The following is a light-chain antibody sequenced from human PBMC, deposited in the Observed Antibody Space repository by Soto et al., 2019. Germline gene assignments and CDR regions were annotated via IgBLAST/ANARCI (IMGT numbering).Light chain of an antibody. V-gene: IGLV4-69*02. J-gene: IGLJ3*02. Sequence: QSVLPQSPSASASLGASVNLTCTLSSGHSSYAIAWHQQQPEKGPRYLMKLNSDGSHSKGDGIPDRFSGSSSGAERYLTISSLQSEDEADYYCQTWGTGIRVFGGGTKLTVL. CDR2: LNSDGSH. CDR1: SGHSSYA. CDR3: QTWGTGIRV.